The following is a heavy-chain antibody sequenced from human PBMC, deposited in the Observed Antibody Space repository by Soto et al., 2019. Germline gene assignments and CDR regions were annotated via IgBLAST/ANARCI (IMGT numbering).Heavy chain of an antibody. J-gene: IGHJ6*03. CDR2: IYYSGST. V-gene: IGHV4-59*01. D-gene: IGHD2-2*01. CDR3: AREGYCSSTSCLRGADYYYYYMDV. Sequence: SETLSLTCTVSGGSISSYYWSWIRQPPGKGLEWIGYIYYSGSTNYNPSLKSRVTISVDTSKNQFSLKLSSVTAADTAVYYCAREGYCSSTSCLRGADYYYYYMDVWGKGTTVTVSS. CDR1: GGSISSYY.